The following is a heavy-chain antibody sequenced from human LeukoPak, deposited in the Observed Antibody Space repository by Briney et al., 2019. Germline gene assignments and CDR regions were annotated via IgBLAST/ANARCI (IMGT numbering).Heavy chain of an antibody. J-gene: IGHJ6*03. CDR1: GYTLTDLS. CDR3: ATSKPGSGSYYYMDV. V-gene: IGHV1-24*01. D-gene: IGHD3-10*01. CDR2: FDPEDCET. Sequence: GASVKVSCKVSGYTLTDLSMHWVRQAPGKGLEWVGGFDPEDCETIYAQKCQGRVTIPENTSTDTAYIELTSLRSEDTAVYSCATSKPGSGSYYYMDVWGKGPTVTVS.